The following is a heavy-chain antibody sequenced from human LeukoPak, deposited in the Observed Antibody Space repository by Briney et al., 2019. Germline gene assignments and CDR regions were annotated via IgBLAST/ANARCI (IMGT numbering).Heavy chain of an antibody. V-gene: IGHV3-23*01. CDR2: ISDSGCTT. D-gene: IGHD3-10*01. J-gene: IGHJ4*02. CDR3: AKRGIMIRGVIIIGFHKEAYYFDC. CDR1: GWTFSNYA. Sequence: YLSFSCTASGWTFSNYARSWVRQAPGKGPPLVSGISDSGCTTYYADSVKGRFIISRDNSKNTLYLQMNSLRAEDTAVYYCAKRGIMIRGVIIIGFHKEAYYFDCWDQGTLVTVSS.